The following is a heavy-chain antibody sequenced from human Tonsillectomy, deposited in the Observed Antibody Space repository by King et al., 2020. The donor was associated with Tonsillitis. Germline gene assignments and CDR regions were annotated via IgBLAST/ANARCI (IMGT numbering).Heavy chain of an antibody. D-gene: IGHD1-1*01. CDR3: ARLVAGTSYYNYGMDV. Sequence: VQLQQWGAGLLKPSETLSLTCSVYGGSFSGYYWSWIRQPPGKGMEWIGEINHSGSTKNIPSLQSRVTISVDTSQNRFSLKRSSVTAADTAVYYCARLVAGTSYYNYGMDVWGQGTTVTVSS. V-gene: IGHV4-34*01. CDR2: INHSGST. CDR1: GGSFSGYY. J-gene: IGHJ6*02.